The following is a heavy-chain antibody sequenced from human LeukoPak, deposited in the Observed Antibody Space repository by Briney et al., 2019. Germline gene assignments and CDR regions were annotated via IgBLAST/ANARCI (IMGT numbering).Heavy chain of an antibody. D-gene: IGHD1-26*01. V-gene: IGHV3-7*03. CDR3: VRDADYYKGDY. J-gene: IGHJ4*02. Sequence: LGGSLRLSCAASGFSFRSYWMSWARQAPGKGLEWVANIMKDGSSNRYADSVRGRFTISRDNAKNSLYLQMNSLRAADTAVYYCVRDADYYKGDYWGQGTLVIVPS. CDR2: IMKDGSSN. CDR1: GFSFRSYW.